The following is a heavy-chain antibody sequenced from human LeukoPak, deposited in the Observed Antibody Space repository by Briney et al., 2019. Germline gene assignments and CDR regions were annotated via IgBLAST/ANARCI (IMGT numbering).Heavy chain of an antibody. CDR1: GFTFSSYE. CDR2: ISSSGSTI. CDR3: ARAGDIDYGDYGGGAFDI. J-gene: IGHJ3*02. V-gene: IGHV3-48*03. D-gene: IGHD4-17*01. Sequence: HPGGSLRLSCAASGFTFSSYEMNWVRQAPGKGLEWVSYISSSGSTIYYAASVKGRFTISRDNAKNSLYLQMNSLRAEDTAVYYCARAGDIDYGDYGGGAFDIWGQGTMVTVSS.